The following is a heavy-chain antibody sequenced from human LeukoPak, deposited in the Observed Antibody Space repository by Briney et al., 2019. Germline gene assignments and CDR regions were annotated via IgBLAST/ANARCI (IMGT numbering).Heavy chain of an antibody. CDR1: VYTFTSYD. CDR2: MNPNSGNT. V-gene: IGHV1-8*01. CDR3: ARELTAADDAFDI. J-gene: IGHJ3*02. Sequence: ASVKVPCKASVYTFTSYDINWLRQATGQGLEWMGWMNPNSGNTGYAQKFQGRVTMTRNTSISTAYMELSSLRSGDTAVYYCARELTAADDAFDIWGQGTMVTVSS. D-gene: IGHD6-13*01.